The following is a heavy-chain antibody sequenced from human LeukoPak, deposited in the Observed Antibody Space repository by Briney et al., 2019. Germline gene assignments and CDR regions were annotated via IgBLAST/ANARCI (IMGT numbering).Heavy chain of an antibody. J-gene: IGHJ4*02. Sequence: KPAESLKISCSVSGYSFPNYWIGWVRQTPGKGLEWMGIIYPTDSDTRYSPSFLGQVTISADRSTSTAYLQWSSLKTSDTAIYYCARQGDGRDGDSSPNYFDYWGQGTLLTVSS. CDR3: ARQGDGRDGDSSPNYFDY. CDR1: GYSFPNYW. V-gene: IGHV5-51*01. CDR2: IYPTDSDT. D-gene: IGHD5-24*01.